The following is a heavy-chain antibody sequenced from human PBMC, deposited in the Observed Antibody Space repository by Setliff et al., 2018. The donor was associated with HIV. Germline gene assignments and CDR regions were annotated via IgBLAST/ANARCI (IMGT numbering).Heavy chain of an antibody. D-gene: IGHD2-8*01. CDR3: ASHPSVYGPPFDY. CDR1: GFTFTNSA. J-gene: IGHJ4*02. V-gene: IGHV3-21*06. Sequence: GGSLRLSCAASGFTFTNSAMTWVRQAPGKGLEWVSLMQSSGIIYYADSVKGRFTISRDNAKNSLYLQMNSLRAEDTAVYYCASHPSVYGPPFDYWGQGTLVTVSS. CDR2: MQSSGII.